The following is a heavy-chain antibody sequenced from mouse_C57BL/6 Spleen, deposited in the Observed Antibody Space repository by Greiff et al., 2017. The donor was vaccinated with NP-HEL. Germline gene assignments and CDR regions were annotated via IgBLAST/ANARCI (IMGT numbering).Heavy chain of an antibody. CDR1: GYTFTDYY. Sequence: QVQLQQSGAELVRPGASVKLSCKASGYTFTDYYINWVKQRPGQGLEWIARIYPGSGNTYYNEKFKGKATLTAEKSSSTAYMQLSSLTSEDSAVYFCARWDYGSSHYYAMDYWGQGTSVTVSS. CDR3: ARWDYGSSHYYAMDY. D-gene: IGHD1-1*01. CDR2: IYPGSGNT. J-gene: IGHJ4*01. V-gene: IGHV1-76*01.